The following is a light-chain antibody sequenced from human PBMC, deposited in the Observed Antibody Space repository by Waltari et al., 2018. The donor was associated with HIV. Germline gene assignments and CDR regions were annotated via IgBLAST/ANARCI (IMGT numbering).Light chain of an antibody. CDR1: QNISYW. V-gene: IGKV1-5*03. CDR2: KAS. Sequence: DIQMTQSPSTLSASVGDRVSITCRASQNISYWLAWYQQKLGKAPKLLIYKASTLETGVPSRFSARGSETDFTLTISSLQPDDFVTYYCQQYNSYSLTFGGGTKVEIK. CDR3: QQYNSYSLT. J-gene: IGKJ4*01.